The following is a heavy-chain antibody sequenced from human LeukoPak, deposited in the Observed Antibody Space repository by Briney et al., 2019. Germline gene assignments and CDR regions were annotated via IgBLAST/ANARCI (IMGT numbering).Heavy chain of an antibody. CDR2: IYGGGNT. CDR1: GFTVSSNY. V-gene: IGHV3-53*01. J-gene: IGHJ4*02. D-gene: IGHD3-16*01. Sequence: PGGSLRLSCAASGFTVSSNYMNWVRQAPGKGPEWVSVIYGGGNTYYADSVKGRFTISRDNSKNTLYLQMNSLRAEDTAVYYCARGKEGVDYWGQGTLVTVSS. CDR3: ARGKEGVDY.